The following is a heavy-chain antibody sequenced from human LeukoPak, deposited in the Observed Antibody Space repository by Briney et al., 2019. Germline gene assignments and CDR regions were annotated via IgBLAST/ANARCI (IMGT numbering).Heavy chain of an antibody. CDR1: GYSFTSYW. Sequence: GESLKISCKGSGYSFTSYWISWVRQRPGKGLEWMGRIDPSDSYTNYSPSFQGHVTISADKSITTAYLQWRSLKASDTAMFYCATSVGAEYFQHWGQGTLVTVSS. J-gene: IGHJ1*01. CDR2: IDPSDSYT. CDR3: ATSVGAEYFQH. V-gene: IGHV5-10-1*01.